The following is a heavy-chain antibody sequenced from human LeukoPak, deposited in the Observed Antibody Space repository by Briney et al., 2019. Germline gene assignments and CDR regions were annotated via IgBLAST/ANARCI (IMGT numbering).Heavy chain of an antibody. CDR2: INHSVST. J-gene: IGHJ2*01. CDR1: GGAFSGYD. D-gene: IGHD6-19*01. Sequence: SETLSLTCAVYGGAFSGYDCSCIRQPPGKGLEGIGEINHSVSTNYNPSLKSRVTISVDTSKNQFSLKLSSVTAADTAVYYCARGLWLVRAIGLWGRGTLVTVSS. V-gene: IGHV4-34*01. CDR3: ARGLWLVRAIGL.